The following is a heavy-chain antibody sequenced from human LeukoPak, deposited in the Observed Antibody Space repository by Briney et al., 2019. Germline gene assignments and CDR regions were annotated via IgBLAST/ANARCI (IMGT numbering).Heavy chain of an antibody. J-gene: IGHJ4*02. CDR3: TKYKGYYFED. D-gene: IGHD1-1*01. V-gene: IGHV3-23*01. CDR1: GFAFSSFA. CDR2: ISNNGGTT. Sequence: GGSLRLSCAASGFAFSSFAMAWVRQAPGKGLEWVSAISNNGGTTYYADSVKGRFTISRDNSKNTLYLQMSSLRADDTAVYYCTKYKGYYFEDWGQGTLVTVSS.